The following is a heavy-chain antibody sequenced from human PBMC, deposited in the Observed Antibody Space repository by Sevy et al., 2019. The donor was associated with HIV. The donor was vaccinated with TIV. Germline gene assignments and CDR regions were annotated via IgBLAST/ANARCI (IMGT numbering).Heavy chain of an antibody. CDR1: GGSFSGYY. J-gene: IGHJ4*02. CDR3: ARVSYGGYFDY. V-gene: IGHV4-34*01. D-gene: IGHD4-17*01. Sequence: SETLSLTCAVYGGSFSGYYWSWIRQPPGKGLEWIGEINHSGSTNYNPSLKSRVTISVDTSKNQFSPKLSSVTAADTAVYYCARVSYGGYFDYWGQGTLVTVSS. CDR2: INHSGST.